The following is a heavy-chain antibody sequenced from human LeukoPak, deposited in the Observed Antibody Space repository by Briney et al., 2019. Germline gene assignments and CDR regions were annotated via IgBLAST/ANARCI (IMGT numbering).Heavy chain of an antibody. Sequence: GGSLRLSCAASGFTFSSYGMHWVRQAPGKGLEWVAVIWYDGSNKYYADSVKGRFTISRDNSKNTLYLQMNSLRAEDTAVYYCARDPGRYDSSGYYTYYFDYWGQGTLVTVSS. CDR1: GFTFSSYG. J-gene: IGHJ4*02. V-gene: IGHV3-33*01. CDR2: IWYDGSNK. D-gene: IGHD3-22*01. CDR3: ARDPGRYDSSGYYTYYFDY.